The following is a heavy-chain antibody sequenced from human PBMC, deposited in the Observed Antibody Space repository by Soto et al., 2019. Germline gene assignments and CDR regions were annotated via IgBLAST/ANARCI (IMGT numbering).Heavy chain of an antibody. V-gene: IGHV4-39*01. CDR1: GGSISSSSYY. CDR3: ASPRVSRPTYYYYGMDV. Sequence: PSETLSLTCTVSGGSISSSSYYWGWIRQPPGKGLEWIGSIYYSGSTYYNPSLKSRVTISVDTSKNQFSLKLSSVTAADTAVYYCASPRVSRPTYYYYGMDVWGQGNTVTVSS. J-gene: IGHJ6*02. D-gene: IGHD6-6*01. CDR2: IYYSGST.